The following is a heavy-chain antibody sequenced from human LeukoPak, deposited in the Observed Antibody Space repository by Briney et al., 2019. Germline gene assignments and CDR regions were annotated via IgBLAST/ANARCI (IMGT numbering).Heavy chain of an antibody. Sequence: PGGSLRLSCAASGFTFSSYWMSWVRQAPGKGLEWVANIKQDGSEKYYVDSLKGRFTISRDNAKNSLYLQMNSLTAEDTAIYYCARSLRVAVAASYWGQGPLVTVSS. J-gene: IGHJ4*02. D-gene: IGHD6-19*01. CDR1: GFTFSSYW. CDR3: ARSLRVAVAASY. CDR2: IKQDGSEK. V-gene: IGHV3-7*01.